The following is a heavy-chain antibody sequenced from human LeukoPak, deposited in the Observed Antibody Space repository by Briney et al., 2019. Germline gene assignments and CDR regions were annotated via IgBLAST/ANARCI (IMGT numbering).Heavy chain of an antibody. D-gene: IGHD3-9*01. CDR2: IYYSGST. J-gene: IGHJ5*02. Sequence: SETLSLTCTVSGGSVSSSSYYWGWIRQPPGKGLEWIGSIYYSGSTYYNPSLKSRVTISVDTSKNQFSLKLSSVTAADTAVYYCARNTDYDILNPNWFDPWGQGTLVTLSS. V-gene: IGHV4-39*07. CDR1: GGSVSSSSYY. CDR3: ARNTDYDILNPNWFDP.